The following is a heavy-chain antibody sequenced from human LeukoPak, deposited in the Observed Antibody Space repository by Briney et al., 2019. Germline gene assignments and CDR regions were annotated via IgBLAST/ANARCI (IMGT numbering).Heavy chain of an antibody. J-gene: IGHJ4*02. CDR3: ARDPTTQTFDY. Sequence: ASVKASCKASGYTFTSYGISWVRQAPGQGLEWMGWISTYNGNTNYAQKLQGRVTMTTDTSTTTAYMELRSLTSDDTAVYYCARDPTTQTFDYWGQGTLVTVSS. D-gene: IGHD4-11*01. CDR1: GYTFTSYG. V-gene: IGHV1-18*01. CDR2: ISTYNGNT.